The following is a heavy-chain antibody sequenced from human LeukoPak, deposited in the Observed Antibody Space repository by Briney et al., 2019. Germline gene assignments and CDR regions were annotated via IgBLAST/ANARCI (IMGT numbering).Heavy chain of an antibody. CDR3: ARSFTSGAFDI. CDR2: IWYDGSNK. D-gene: IGHD2-8*01. J-gene: IGHJ3*02. V-gene: IGHV3-33*01. Sequence: GRSLRLSCAASGFTFSSYGMHWVRQAPGKGLEWVAVIWYDGSNKYYADSVKGRFTISRDNSKNTLYLQMNSLRAEDTAVYYCARSFTSGAFDIWGQGTMVTVSS. CDR1: GFTFSSYG.